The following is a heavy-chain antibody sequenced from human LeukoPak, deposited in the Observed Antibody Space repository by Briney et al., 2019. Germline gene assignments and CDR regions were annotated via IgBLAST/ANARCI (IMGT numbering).Heavy chain of an antibody. Sequence: SETLSLTCAVYGGSFSGYYWSWIRQPPGKGLEWIGEINHSGSTNYNPSLKSRVTISVDTSKNQFSLKLSSVTAADTAVYYCARGPHSGSWYGDDPNDAFDIWGQGTMVTVSS. CDR1: GGSFSGYY. J-gene: IGHJ3*02. V-gene: IGHV4-34*01. D-gene: IGHD6-13*01. CDR2: INHSGST. CDR3: ARGPHSGSWYGDDPNDAFDI.